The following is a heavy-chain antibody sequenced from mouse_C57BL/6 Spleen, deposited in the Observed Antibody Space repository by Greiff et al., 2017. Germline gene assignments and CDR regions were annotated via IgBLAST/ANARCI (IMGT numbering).Heavy chain of an antibody. CDR1: GYAFSSSW. V-gene: IGHV1-82*01. CDR2: IYPGDGDT. Sequence: VKLMESGPELVKPGASVKISCKASGYAFSSSWMNWVKQRPGKGLEWIGRIYPGDGDTNYNGKFKGKATLTADKSSSTAYMQLSSLTSEDSAVYFCARPEGNYYYFDYWGQGTTLTVSS. J-gene: IGHJ2*01. CDR3: ARPEGNYYYFDY. D-gene: IGHD2-1*01.